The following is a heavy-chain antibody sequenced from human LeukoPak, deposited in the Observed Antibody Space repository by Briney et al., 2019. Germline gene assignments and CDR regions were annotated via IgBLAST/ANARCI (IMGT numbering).Heavy chain of an antibody. CDR1: GFTFSSYA. CDR3: AKDRSGSYHNWFDP. D-gene: IGHD1-26*01. CDR2: IWYDGSNK. Sequence: GGSLRLSCAASGFTFSSYAMHWVRPAPGKGLEWVAFIWYDGSNKYYPDSVKGRFTISRDNSKNTLYLQMNSLRTEDTAVYYCAKDRSGSYHNWFDPWGQGTLVTVSS. V-gene: IGHV3-30*02. J-gene: IGHJ5*02.